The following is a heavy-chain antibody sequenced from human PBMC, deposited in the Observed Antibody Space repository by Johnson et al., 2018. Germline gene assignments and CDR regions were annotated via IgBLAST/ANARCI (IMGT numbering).Heavy chain of an antibody. CDR2: IWYDGSNK. CDR1: GFTFSSYW. V-gene: IGHV3-30*02. D-gene: IGHD6-25*01. Sequence: QVQLQESGGGLVQPGGSLRLSCAASGFTFSSYWMHWVRQAPGKGLEWVAVIWYDGSNKYYADSVKGRFTISRDNSKNTLYLQMNSLRAEDTAVYYCAKDQRYYYYYSGMDVWGQGTMVTVSS. CDR3: AKDQRYYYYYSGMDV. J-gene: IGHJ6*02.